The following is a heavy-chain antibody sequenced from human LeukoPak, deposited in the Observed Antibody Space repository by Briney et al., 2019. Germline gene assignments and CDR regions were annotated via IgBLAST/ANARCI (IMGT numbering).Heavy chain of an antibody. CDR1: GYTFTSYD. D-gene: IGHD3-22*01. Sequence: SVKVSCKASGYTFTSYDINWVRQATGQGLEGMGWMNPNSGNTGYAQKFQGRVTMTRNTSISTAYMELSSLRSEDTAVYYCARGRKAWIVGGSWFDPWGQGTLVTVSS. CDR3: ARGRKAWIVGGSWFDP. V-gene: IGHV1-8*01. CDR2: MNPNSGNT. J-gene: IGHJ5*02.